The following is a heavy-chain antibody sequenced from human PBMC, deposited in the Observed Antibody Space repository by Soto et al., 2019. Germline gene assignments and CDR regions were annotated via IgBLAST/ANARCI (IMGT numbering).Heavy chain of an antibody. Sequence: EVQLLESGGGLVQPGGSLRLSCAASGFTFSSYAMSWVRQAPGKGLEWVSAISGSGGSTYYADSVKGRFTISRDNSKNTLYLQMNSLRAEDTAVYYCAKDLILRYFDWLSTFDYWGQGTLVTVSS. CDR2: ISGSGGST. V-gene: IGHV3-23*01. J-gene: IGHJ4*02. D-gene: IGHD3-9*01. CDR3: AKDLILRYFDWLSTFDY. CDR1: GFTFSSYA.